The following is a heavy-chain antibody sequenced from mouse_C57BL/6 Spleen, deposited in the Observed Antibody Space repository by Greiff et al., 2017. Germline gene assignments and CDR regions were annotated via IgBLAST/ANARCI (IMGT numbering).Heavy chain of an antibody. J-gene: IGHJ4*01. V-gene: IGHV1-64*01. CDR2: IHPNSGST. Sequence: QVQLQQPGAELVKPGASVKLSCKASGYTFTSYWMHWVKQRPGQGLEWIGMIHPNSGSTNYNEKFKSKATLTVDQSSSTAYMQLSSLTSEDSAVYYCARSYGLYAMDYWGQGTSVTVSS. CDR1: GYTFTSYW. D-gene: IGHD1-1*02. CDR3: ARSYGLYAMDY.